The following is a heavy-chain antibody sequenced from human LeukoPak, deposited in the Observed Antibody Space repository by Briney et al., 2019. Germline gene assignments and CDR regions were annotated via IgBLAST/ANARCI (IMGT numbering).Heavy chain of an antibody. CDR1: GGSISGYY. Sequence: SETLSLTCTVSGGSISGYYWSWIRQPPGKGLEWIGYIYYSGSTNYNPSLKSRVSISVDTSKNQFSLKLSSVTAADTAVYYCARTGWSRVFDYWGQGTLVTVSS. CDR3: ARTGWSRVFDY. CDR2: IYYSGST. J-gene: IGHJ4*02. D-gene: IGHD2-8*01. V-gene: IGHV4-59*01.